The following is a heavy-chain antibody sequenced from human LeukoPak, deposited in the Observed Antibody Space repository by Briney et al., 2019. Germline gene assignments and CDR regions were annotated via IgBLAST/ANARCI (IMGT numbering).Heavy chain of an antibody. Sequence: SETLSLTCAAYGGSFSDFHWNWIRQPPGKGLEWIGQISHSGGINYNPSLQSRVTLSVDTSNNHFSLRLTPVTAADTAVYYCVRGYSEYWSDWGQGSLVTVPS. V-gene: IGHV4-34*01. D-gene: IGHD3-3*01. CDR3: VRGYSEYWSD. CDR1: GGSFSDFH. J-gene: IGHJ4*02. CDR2: ISHSGGI.